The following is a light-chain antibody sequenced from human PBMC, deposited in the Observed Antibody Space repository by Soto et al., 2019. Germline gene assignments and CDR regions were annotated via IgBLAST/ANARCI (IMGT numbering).Light chain of an antibody. Sequence: EIVMTQSPATLSVSPGERATLSCRASQSVRGNLAWYQQKPGQAPSLLIYGASTRATDIPARFSGSGSETEFTLTISSLQSEDFAIYYCQQYINWPLTVGGGTKVEIK. V-gene: IGKV3-15*01. CDR3: QQYINWPLT. J-gene: IGKJ4*01. CDR2: GAS. CDR1: QSVRGN.